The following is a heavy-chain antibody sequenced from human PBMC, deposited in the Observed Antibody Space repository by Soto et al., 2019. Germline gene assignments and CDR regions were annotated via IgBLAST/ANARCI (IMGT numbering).Heavy chain of an antibody. V-gene: IGHV3-23*01. Sequence: EVQLLESGGGLVQPGGSLRLSCAASGFSFSTYAMSWVRQAPGKGLEWVSGISAGGGNTYYADSVRGRFTISRDNSKNTVDLQISALRAEDTALYYCAKNSEYQLLSWLDPWGLGTLGTVSS. D-gene: IGHD2-2*01. CDR3: AKNSEYQLLSWLDP. CDR1: GFSFSTYA. CDR2: ISAGGGNT. J-gene: IGHJ5*02.